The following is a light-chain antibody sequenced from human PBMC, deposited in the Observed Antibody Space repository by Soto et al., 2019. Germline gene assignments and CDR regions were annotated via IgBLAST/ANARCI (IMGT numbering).Light chain of an antibody. CDR1: QGISSY. CDR3: QQLNAYPLT. CDR2: AAS. Sequence: DIQLTQSPSFLSASVGARVTITCRASQGISSYLAWYKQKPGKAPKILSYAASTLQSGVPSRFRGSGSGTQFTLTISSLKPEDFETYYCQQLNAYPLTFGGGTKVDI. V-gene: IGKV1-9*01. J-gene: IGKJ4*01.